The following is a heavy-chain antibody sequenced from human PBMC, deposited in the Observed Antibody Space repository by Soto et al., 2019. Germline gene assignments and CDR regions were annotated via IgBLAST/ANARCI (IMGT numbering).Heavy chain of an antibody. CDR3: ARDLADDYDSSSYSYVRGGEGGFDD. CDR2: INPSGGST. CDR1: GYTFTTYY. V-gene: IGHV1-46*01. D-gene: IGHD3-22*01. J-gene: IGHJ4*02. Sequence: QVQLVQSGAEVKKPGASVKVSCKASGYTFTTYYIHWVRQAPGQGLEWMGVINPSGGSTTYAQKLQCRVTMARAMSKSRVYMELSMLRSKDTAVYYCARDLADDYDSSSYSYVRGGEGGFDDWGQGTMVTVSS.